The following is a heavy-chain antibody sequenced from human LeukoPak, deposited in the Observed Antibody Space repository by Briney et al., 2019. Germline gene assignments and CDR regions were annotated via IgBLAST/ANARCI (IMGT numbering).Heavy chain of an antibody. CDR2: IYTSGST. V-gene: IGHV4-61*02. CDR3: ARGQWLPTYYFDY. Sequence: TLSLTCTVSGGSISSGSYYWSWIRQPAGKGLEWIGRIYTSGSTNYNPSLKSRVTISVDTSKNQFSLKLSSVTAADTAVYYCARGQWLPTYYFDYWGQGTLVTVSS. J-gene: IGHJ4*02. CDR1: GGSISSGSYY. D-gene: IGHD6-19*01.